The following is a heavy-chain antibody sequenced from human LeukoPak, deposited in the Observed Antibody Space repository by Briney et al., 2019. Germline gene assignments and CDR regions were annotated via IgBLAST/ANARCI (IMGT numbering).Heavy chain of an antibody. CDR1: GFTFSSYA. J-gene: IGHJ4*02. Sequence: GRSLRLSCAASGFTFSSYAMHWVRQAPGKGLEWVAVISYDGSNKYYADSVKGRFTISRDNSKNTLYLQMNSLRAEDTAVYYCARTPLRWIQLWGIDYWGQGTLVTVSS. CDR3: ARTPLRWIQLWGIDY. V-gene: IGHV3-30*04. D-gene: IGHD5-18*01. CDR2: ISYDGSNK.